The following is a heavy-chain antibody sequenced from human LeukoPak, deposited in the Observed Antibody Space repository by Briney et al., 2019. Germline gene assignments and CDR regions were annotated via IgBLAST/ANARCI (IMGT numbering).Heavy chain of an antibody. J-gene: IGHJ4*02. CDR3: AKGYDFWSGYPPY. D-gene: IGHD3-3*01. CDR2: IRYDGSNK. Sequence: GGSLRLTCAASGFTFSSYGMHWVRQAPGKGLEWVAFIRYDGSNKYYADSVKGRFTISRDNSKNTLYLQMNSLRAEDTAVCYCAKGYDFWSGYPPYWGQGTLVTVSS. V-gene: IGHV3-30*02. CDR1: GFTFSSYG.